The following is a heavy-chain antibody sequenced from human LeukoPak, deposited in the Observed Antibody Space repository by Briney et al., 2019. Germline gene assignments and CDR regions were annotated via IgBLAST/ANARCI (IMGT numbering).Heavy chain of an antibody. J-gene: IGHJ5*02. CDR2: INPSGGST. V-gene: IGHV1-46*01. CDR3: ARVFTPINGYGSGSYSFLGSLDP. CDR1: GYTLTSYH. Sequence: ASVKVSCKASGYTLTSYHMHWVRQAPGQGLEWMGIINPSGGSTSYAQKFQGRVTMTRDMSTSTVYMELSSLEDTAVYYCARVFTPINGYGSGSYSFLGSLDPWGQGTLVTVSS. D-gene: IGHD3-10*01.